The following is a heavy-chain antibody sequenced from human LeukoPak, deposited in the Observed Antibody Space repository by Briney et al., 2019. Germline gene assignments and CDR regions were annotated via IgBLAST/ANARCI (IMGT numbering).Heavy chain of an antibody. J-gene: IGHJ4*02. CDR2: INPKSGGT. Sequence: GASVKVSCKASGYNFVGYFMHWVRQAPGQGLEWMGWINPKSGGTNYAQNFQHRVALTRDTSISTAYMELSSLTSGDTAVYYCARDFNDYQSSGYYVLNSWGQGTLLTVSS. CDR3: ARDFNDYQSSGYYVLNS. D-gene: IGHD3-22*01. V-gene: IGHV1-2*02. CDR1: GYNFVGYF.